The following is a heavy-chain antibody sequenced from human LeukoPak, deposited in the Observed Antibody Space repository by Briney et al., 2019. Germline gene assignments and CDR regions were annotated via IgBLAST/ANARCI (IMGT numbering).Heavy chain of an antibody. CDR1: GFTFDDYA. CDR3: AKSVEAVAGFFVY. D-gene: IGHD6-19*01. J-gene: IGHJ4*02. Sequence: GRSLRLSCAASGFTFDDYAMHWVRQAPGKGLEWVSGISWNSGSIGYADSVKGRFTISRDNAKNSLYLQMNSLRAEDMALYYCAKSVEAVAGFFVYWGQGTLVTVSS. V-gene: IGHV3-9*03. CDR2: ISWNSGSI.